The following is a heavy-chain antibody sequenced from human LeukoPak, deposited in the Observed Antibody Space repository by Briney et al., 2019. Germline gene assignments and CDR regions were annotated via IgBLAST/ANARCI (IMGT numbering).Heavy chain of an antibody. Sequence: SVLVTCKASGGTFSSYAISWVRQAPGQGLEWMGGIIPIFGTANYAQEFQGRVTITADESTSTAYMELSSLRSEDTAVYYCARGGAVVGNVLDYWGQRTLLTVSS. CDR2: IIPIFGTA. D-gene: IGHD6-19*01. V-gene: IGHV1-69*13. CDR3: ARGGAVVGNVLDY. J-gene: IGHJ4*02. CDR1: GGTFSSYA.